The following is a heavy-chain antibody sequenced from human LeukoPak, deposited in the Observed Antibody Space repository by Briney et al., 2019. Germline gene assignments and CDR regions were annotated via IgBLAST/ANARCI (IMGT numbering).Heavy chain of an antibody. V-gene: IGHV4-38-2*01. CDR2: SDHSGST. Sequence: PSETLSLTCAVSGYSISSGYYWGWIRQPPGKGLEWIGSSDHSGSTYYNPSLKSRVTIYVDTSKKHVYMEVRSVTAADTAVYYCARHVPWGYYDSSGYHAGPQHNWFDPWGQGTLVTVSS. D-gene: IGHD3-22*01. CDR1: GYSISSGYY. J-gene: IGHJ5*02. CDR3: ARHVPWGYYDSSGYHAGPQHNWFDP.